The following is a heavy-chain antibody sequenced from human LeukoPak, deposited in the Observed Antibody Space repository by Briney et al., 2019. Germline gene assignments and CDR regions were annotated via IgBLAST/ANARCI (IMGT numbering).Heavy chain of an antibody. CDR2: ISYDGSNK. V-gene: IGHV3-30-3*01. Sequence: GGSLRLSCAASGFTFSSYAMHWVRQAPGKGLEWVAVISYDGSNKYYADSVKGRFTISRDNSKNTLYLQMNSLRAEDTAVYYCATNALYGDYTDFDYWGQGTLVTVSS. J-gene: IGHJ4*02. CDR1: GFTFSSYA. CDR3: ATNALYGDYTDFDY. D-gene: IGHD4-17*01.